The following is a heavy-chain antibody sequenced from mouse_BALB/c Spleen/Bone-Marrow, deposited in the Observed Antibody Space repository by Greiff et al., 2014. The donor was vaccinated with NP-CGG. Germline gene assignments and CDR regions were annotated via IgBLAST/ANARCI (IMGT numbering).Heavy chain of an antibody. CDR1: GFNIKDTY. Sequence: VQLKESGAELVKPGASVKLSCTASGFNIKDTYIHWVKQRPEQGLEWIGRIDPANDNTKYDPKFQGKATITADTSSSTAYLQLSSLTSEDTAVYYCASYVYGYYFDYWGLGTTLTVSS. CDR3: ASYVYGYYFDY. D-gene: IGHD2-2*01. CDR2: IDPANDNT. V-gene: IGHV14-3*02. J-gene: IGHJ2*01.